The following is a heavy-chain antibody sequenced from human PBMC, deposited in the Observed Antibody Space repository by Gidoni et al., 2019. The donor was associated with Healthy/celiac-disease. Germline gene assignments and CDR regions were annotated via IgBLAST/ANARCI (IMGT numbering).Heavy chain of an antibody. CDR2: INPKSGGT. CDR3: ARASQYYYGSGRDWFDP. V-gene: IGHV1-2*02. D-gene: IGHD3-10*01. CDR1: GYTFTGYY. Sequence: QVQLVQSGAEVKKPGASVKVSCKASGYTFTGYYMHWVRQAPGQGLEWMGWINPKSGGTNYAQKFQGRVTMTRDTSISTAYMELSRLRSDDTAVYYCARASQYYYGSGRDWFDPWGQGTLVTVSS. J-gene: IGHJ5*02.